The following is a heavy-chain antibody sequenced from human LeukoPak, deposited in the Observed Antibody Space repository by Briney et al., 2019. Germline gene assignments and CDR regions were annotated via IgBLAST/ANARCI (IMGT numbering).Heavy chain of an antibody. D-gene: IGHD6-13*01. Sequence: GASVKVSCKASGYTFTSYYMHWVRQAPGQGLEWMGIINPGGGSTSYAQKFQGRVTMTRDTSTSTVYMELSSLRSEDTAVYYCARGFSSSWYYRTHFDYWGQGTLVTVSS. J-gene: IGHJ4*02. CDR2: INPGGGST. CDR1: GYTFTSYY. V-gene: IGHV1-46*01. CDR3: ARGFSSSWYYRTHFDY.